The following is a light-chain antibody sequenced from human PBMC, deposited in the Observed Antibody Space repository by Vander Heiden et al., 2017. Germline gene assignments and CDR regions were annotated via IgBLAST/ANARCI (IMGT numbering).Light chain of an antibody. V-gene: IGLV3-19*01. CDR2: GKN. CDR3: SSRDSSGNHVI. Sequence: SSELAQDPAVSVPLGQTVRITCQGDSLRTYYASWYQQKSGQAPVLVIYGKNNRPSGIPDRFSGSTSGNTGYLTITGAQAEDEADYYGSSRDSSGNHVIFGGGTKLT. CDR1: SLRTYY. J-gene: IGLJ2*01.